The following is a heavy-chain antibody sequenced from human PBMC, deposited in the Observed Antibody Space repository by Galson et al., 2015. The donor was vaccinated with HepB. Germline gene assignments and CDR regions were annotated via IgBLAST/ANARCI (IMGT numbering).Heavy chain of an antibody. Sequence: SETLSLTCTVSGGSISSYYWSWIRQPPGKGLEWIGYTYYSGSTNYNPSLKSRVTISVDTSKNQFSLKLSSVTAADTAVYYCARNPRSWFDPWGQGTLVTVSS. V-gene: IGHV4-59*01. CDR3: ARNPRSWFDP. CDR2: TYYSGST. CDR1: GGSISSYY. J-gene: IGHJ5*02.